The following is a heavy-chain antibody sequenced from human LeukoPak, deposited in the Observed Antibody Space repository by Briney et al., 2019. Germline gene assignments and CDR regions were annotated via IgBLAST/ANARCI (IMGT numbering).Heavy chain of an antibody. J-gene: IGHJ6*03. CDR1: GFTFDDYA. CDR3: AKALSGSWDYYYTDV. D-gene: IGHD1-26*01. CDR2: ISWNSGSI. V-gene: IGHV3-9*01. Sequence: SGRSLRLSCAASGFTFDDYAMHWVRQAPGKGLEWVSGISWNSGSIGYADSVKGRFTISRDNAKNSLYLQMNSLRAEDTALYYCAKALSGSWDYYYTDVWGKGTTVTVSS.